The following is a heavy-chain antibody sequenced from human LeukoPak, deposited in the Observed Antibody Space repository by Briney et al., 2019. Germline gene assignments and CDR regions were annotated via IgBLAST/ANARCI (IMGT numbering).Heavy chain of an antibody. CDR2: IYYSGST. CDR3: ASHDSSGYYYEY. D-gene: IGHD3-22*01. CDR1: GGSVSSGSYY. J-gene: IGHJ4*02. V-gene: IGHV4-61*01. Sequence: SETLSLTCTVFGGSVSSGSYYWSWIRQPPGKRLEWIGNIYYSGSTYYNPSLKSRVTISVDTSKNQFSLKLSSVSAADTAVYYCASHDSSGYYYEYWGQGTLVTVSS.